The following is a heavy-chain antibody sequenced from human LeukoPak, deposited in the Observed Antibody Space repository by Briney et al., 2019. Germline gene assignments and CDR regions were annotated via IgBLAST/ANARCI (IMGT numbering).Heavy chain of an antibody. V-gene: IGHV3-23*01. D-gene: IGHD1-26*01. CDR2: ITGSGFST. J-gene: IGHJ4*02. CDR3: AKGLWDANSGIEV. Sequence: PGGSLRLSCAASGFTFSNYAMTWVRQAPGKGLEWVPTITGSGFSTYYADSVKGRFTLSRDSSKYTLYLQMNSLRAEDTALYYCAKGLWDANSGIEVWGQGTLVTVSS. CDR1: GFTFSNYA.